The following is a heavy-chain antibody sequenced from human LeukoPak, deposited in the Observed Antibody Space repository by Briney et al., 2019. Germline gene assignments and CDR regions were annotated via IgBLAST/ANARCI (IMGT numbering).Heavy chain of an antibody. J-gene: IGHJ4*02. D-gene: IGHD3-3*01. V-gene: IGHV3-74*01. Sequence: GGSLRLSCAASGFTFSSYWMHWVRQAPGKGLVWVSYINRDGSSTRYADSVKGRFTISRDNDKNSLYLQMNSLRAEDTAVYYFAKDVYDFWSGYYNAYVYWGQGTLVTVSS. CDR3: AKDVYDFWSGYYNAYVY. CDR1: GFTFSSYW. CDR2: INRDGSST.